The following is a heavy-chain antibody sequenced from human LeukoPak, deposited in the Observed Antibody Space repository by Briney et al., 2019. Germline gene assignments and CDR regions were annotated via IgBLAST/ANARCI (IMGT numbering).Heavy chain of an antibody. CDR2: INPNSGGT. V-gene: IGHV1-2*02. D-gene: IGHD6-13*01. CDR3: ARDLHSMGIAAAGLYFQH. Sequence: ASVKVSCKASGYTFTGYYMHWVQQAPGQGLEWMGWINPNSGGTNYAQKFQGRVTMTRDTSISTAYMELSRLRSDDTAVYYCARDLHSMGIAAAGLYFQHWGQGTLVTVSS. CDR1: GYTFTGYY. J-gene: IGHJ1*01.